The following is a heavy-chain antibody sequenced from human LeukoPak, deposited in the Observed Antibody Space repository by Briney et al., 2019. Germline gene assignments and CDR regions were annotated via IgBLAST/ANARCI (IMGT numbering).Heavy chain of an antibody. V-gene: IGHV3-48*01. CDR1: GFTFSGYS. CDR2: ISSSSSPI. D-gene: IGHD6-6*01. Sequence: GGSLRLSCAASGFTFSGYSMNWVRQAPGKGLEWVSYISSSSSPIYYADSVKGRFTISRDNAKNSLYLQMNSLRAEDTAIYYCARGGAARPDYWGQGTLVTVSS. CDR3: ARGGAARPDY. J-gene: IGHJ4*02.